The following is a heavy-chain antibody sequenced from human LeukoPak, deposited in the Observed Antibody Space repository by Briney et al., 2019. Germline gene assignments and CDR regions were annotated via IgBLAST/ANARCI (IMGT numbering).Heavy chain of an antibody. CDR2: IIPIFGTA. CDR3: AKAPGYDFWSGYFVRDEGSGAFDI. J-gene: IGHJ3*02. CDR1: GGTFSSYA. D-gene: IGHD3-3*01. Sequence: SVKVSFKASGGTFSSYAISWVRQAPGQGLEWMGGIIPIFGTANYAQKFQGRVTITADESTSTAYMELSSLRSEDTAVYYCAKAPGYDFWSGYFVRDEGSGAFDIWGQGTMVTVSS. V-gene: IGHV1-69*01.